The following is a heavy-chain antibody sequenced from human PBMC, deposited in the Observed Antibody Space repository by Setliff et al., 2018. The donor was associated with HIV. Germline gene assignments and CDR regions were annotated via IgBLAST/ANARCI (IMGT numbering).Heavy chain of an antibody. CDR3: ARDGGPYSGSFVASDY. D-gene: IGHD1-26*01. J-gene: IGHJ4*02. CDR1: GGSISSYY. CDR2: VYPTGST. Sequence: SETLSLTCTVSGGSISSYYWGWIRQPAGKGLEWIGRVYPTGSTNYNPSLRSRVTMSVDTSKNQFSLKLSSVTAADTAVYFCARDGGPYSGSFVASDYWGQGTLVTVSS. V-gene: IGHV4-4*07.